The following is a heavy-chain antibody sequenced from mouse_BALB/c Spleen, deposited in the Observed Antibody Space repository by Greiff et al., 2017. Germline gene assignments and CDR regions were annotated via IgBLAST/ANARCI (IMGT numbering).Heavy chain of an antibody. CDR3: ARFGNYFDY. CDR1: GYTFTSYW. CDR2: IYPGDGDT. J-gene: IGHJ2*01. V-gene: IGHV1-87*01. Sequence: VQLQQSGAELARPGASVKLSCKASGYTFTSYWMQWVKQRPGQGLEWIGAIYPGDGDTRYTQTFKGKATLTADKSSSTAYMQLSSLAAEDSAVYDCARFGNYFDYWGQGTTLTVSS. D-gene: IGHD1-1*02.